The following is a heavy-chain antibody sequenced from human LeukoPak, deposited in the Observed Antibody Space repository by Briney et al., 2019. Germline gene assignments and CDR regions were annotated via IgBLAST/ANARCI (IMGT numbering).Heavy chain of an antibody. CDR1: GFTVSSNY. D-gene: IGHD5-12*01. J-gene: IGHJ4*02. CDR3: ARVKRDGYKYFDY. V-gene: IGHV3-53*04. Sequence: GGSLRLSCAASGFTVSSNYMSWVRQAPGKGLEWVSVIYSGGSTYYADSVKGRFTISRHNSKNTLCLQMNSLRAEDTAVYYCARVKRDGYKYFDYWGQGTLVTVSS. CDR2: IYSGGST.